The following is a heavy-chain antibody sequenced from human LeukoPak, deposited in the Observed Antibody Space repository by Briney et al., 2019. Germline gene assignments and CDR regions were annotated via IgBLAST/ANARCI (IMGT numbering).Heavy chain of an antibody. J-gene: IGHJ4*02. CDR1: GYTFTSYY. CDR3: ARVLDLVLMVYAMDY. CDR2: INPSGGST. D-gene: IGHD2-8*01. V-gene: IGHV1-46*01. Sequence: GASVKVSCKASGYTFTSYYMHWVRQARGQGLEWMGIINPSGGSTSYAQKFQGRVTMTRDTSTSTVYMELSSLRSDDTAVYYCARVLDLVLMVYAMDYWGQGTLVTVSS.